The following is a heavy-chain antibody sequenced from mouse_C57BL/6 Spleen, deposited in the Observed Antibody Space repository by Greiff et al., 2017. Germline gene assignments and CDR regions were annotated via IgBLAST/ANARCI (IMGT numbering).Heavy chain of an antibody. CDR2: INPSSGYT. J-gene: IGHJ3*01. Sequence: QVQLKESGAELAKPGASVKLSCRASGYTFTSSWMHWVKQRPGQGLEWIGYINPSSGYTKYNQKFKDKATLTADKSSSTAYMQLSSLTYEDSAVYYCARPGPENQAWFAYWGQGTLVTVSA. V-gene: IGHV1-7*01. CDR3: ARPGPENQAWFAY. CDR1: GYTFTSSW.